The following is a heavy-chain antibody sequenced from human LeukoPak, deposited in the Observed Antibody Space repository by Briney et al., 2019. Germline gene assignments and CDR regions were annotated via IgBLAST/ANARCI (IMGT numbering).Heavy chain of an antibody. J-gene: IGHJ4*02. Sequence: GGSLRLSCAASGFTFSKYWMLWVRHAPGKGLESVSRINTDGTVTTYADSVRGRFTVSRDNADNTMFLQMNSVRDEDTAVYYCATKQWLAPPPDSWGQGTPVTVSS. V-gene: IGHV3-74*01. D-gene: IGHD6-19*01. CDR1: GFTFSKYW. CDR2: INTDGTVT. CDR3: ATKQWLAPPPDS.